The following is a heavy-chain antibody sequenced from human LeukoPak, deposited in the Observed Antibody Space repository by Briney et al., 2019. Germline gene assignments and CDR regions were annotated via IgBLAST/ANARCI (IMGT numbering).Heavy chain of an antibody. V-gene: IGHV3-15*07. CDR1: SITFTKAW. CDR3: ATSITTPGAFDI. CDR2: IVSETVGGRT. Sequence: PGGSLRLSCAASSITFTKAWMNWVRQAPGKGLEWVARIVSETVGGRTDYAASVEGRFTISRDDSKSTLFLQMSSLKIEDTAVYYCATSITTPGAFDIWGQGVLVTVSS. J-gene: IGHJ4*02. D-gene: IGHD1-1*01.